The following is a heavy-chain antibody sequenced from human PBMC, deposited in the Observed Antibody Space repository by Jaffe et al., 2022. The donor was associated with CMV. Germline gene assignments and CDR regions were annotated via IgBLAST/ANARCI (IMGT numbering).Heavy chain of an antibody. Sequence: EVQLVESGGGLVKPGGSLRLSCAASGFTFSSYSMNWVRQAPGKGLEWVSSISSSSSYIYYADSVKGRFTISRDNAKNSLYLQMNSLRAEDTAVYYCARVLEGIAAAGTQGEIDYWGQGTLVTVSS. CDR2: ISSSSSYI. CDR3: ARVLEGIAAAGTQGEIDY. CDR1: GFTFSSYS. D-gene: IGHD6-13*01. V-gene: IGHV3-21*01. J-gene: IGHJ4*02.